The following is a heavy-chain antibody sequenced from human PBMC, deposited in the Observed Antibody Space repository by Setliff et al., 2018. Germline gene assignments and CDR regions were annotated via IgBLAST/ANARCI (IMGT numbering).Heavy chain of an antibody. V-gene: IGHV3-7*01. J-gene: IGHJ6*03. CDR3: ARDGRTRYYYYYMDV. Sequence: GGSLRLSCAASGFTFSSYWMSWVRQAPGKGREWVANIKQDGSEKYYVDSVKGRFTISRDNAKNSLYLQMNSLRAEDTAVYYCARDGRTRYYYYYMDVWGKGTTVTVSS. CDR2: IKQDGSEK. CDR1: GFTFSSYW.